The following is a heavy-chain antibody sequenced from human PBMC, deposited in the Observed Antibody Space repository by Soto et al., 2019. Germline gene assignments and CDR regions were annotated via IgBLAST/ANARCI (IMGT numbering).Heavy chain of an antibody. V-gene: IGHV4-38-2*01. Sequence: PSETLSLTCAVSGYSISSGYYWGWIRQPPGKGLEWIGSIYHSGSTYYNPSLKSRVTISVDTSKNQFSLRLSSVTAADTAVYYSARGPGGHSYGPYYFDYWGQGTLVTVSS. CDR2: IYHSGST. J-gene: IGHJ4*02. CDR3: ARGPGGHSYGPYYFDY. D-gene: IGHD5-18*01. CDR1: GYSISSGYY.